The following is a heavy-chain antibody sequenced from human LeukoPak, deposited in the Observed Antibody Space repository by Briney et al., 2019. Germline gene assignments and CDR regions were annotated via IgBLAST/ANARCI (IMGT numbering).Heavy chain of an antibody. V-gene: IGHV1-69*04. CDR3: ARDSDSSGWRYNWFDP. Sequence: ASVKVSCRASGGTFSSYAISWVRQAPGQGLERMGRIIPILGIANYAQKFQGRVTITADKSTSTAYMELSSLRSEDTAVYYCARDSDSSGWRYNWFDPWGQGTLVTVSS. CDR2: IIPILGIA. J-gene: IGHJ5*02. CDR1: GGTFSSYA. D-gene: IGHD6-19*01.